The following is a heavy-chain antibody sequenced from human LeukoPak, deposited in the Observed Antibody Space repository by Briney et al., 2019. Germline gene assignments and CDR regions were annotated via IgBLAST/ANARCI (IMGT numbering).Heavy chain of an antibody. CDR2: IIPIFGTA. D-gene: IGHD2-2*01. Sequence: ASVKVSXKASGGTFSSYAISWVRQAPGQGLEWMGGIIPIFGTANYAQKFQGRVTITADESTSTAYMELSSLRSEDTAVYYCARRLQLPSWVFDYWGQGTLVTVSS. J-gene: IGHJ4*02. V-gene: IGHV1-69*13. CDR1: GGTFSSYA. CDR3: ARRLQLPSWVFDY.